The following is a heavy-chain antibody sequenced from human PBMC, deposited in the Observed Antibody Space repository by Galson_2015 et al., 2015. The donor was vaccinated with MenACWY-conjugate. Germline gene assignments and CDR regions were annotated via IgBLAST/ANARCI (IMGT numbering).Heavy chain of an antibody. CDR1: GFTFRNYW. CDR2: IKKDGSEK. Sequence: LRLSCAASGFTFRNYWMTWVRQAPGKGLEWVATIKKDGSEKYYVDSVKGRFTVSRDNAKNSMSLEMNSLRVEDTAVYSCARGHYGMDAWGQGTTVTVSS. CDR3: ARGHYGMDA. V-gene: IGHV3-7*03. J-gene: IGHJ6*02.